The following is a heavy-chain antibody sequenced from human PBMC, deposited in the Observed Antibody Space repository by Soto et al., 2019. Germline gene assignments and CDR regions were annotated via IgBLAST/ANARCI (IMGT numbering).Heavy chain of an antibody. CDR1: GGTFSSYT. J-gene: IGHJ4*02. V-gene: IGHV1-69*02. D-gene: IGHD6-6*01. Sequence: QVQLVQSGAEVKKPGSSVKVSCKASGGTFSSYTISWVRQAPGQGLEWIGRIIHIIGIAKYAQKFQGRVTITTDKSTSTAYLEMSSMRFEDTAVYYYASLEYSSSSCWGQGTMVTVSS. CDR2: IIHIIGIA. CDR3: ASLEYSSSSC.